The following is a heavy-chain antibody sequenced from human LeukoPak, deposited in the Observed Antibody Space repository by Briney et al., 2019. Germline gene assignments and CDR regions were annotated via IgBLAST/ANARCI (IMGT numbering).Heavy chain of an antibody. CDR1: GGSISSSNW. CDR2: IYHSGST. Sequence: SGTLSLTCTVSGGSISSSNWWSWVRQPPGKGLEWIGEIYHSGSTNYNPSLKSRVTISVDTSKNQFSLKLSSVTAADTAVYYCASFYCSGGSCYQYYYYYYMDVWGKGTTVTISS. CDR3: ASFYCSGGSCYQYYYYYYMDV. J-gene: IGHJ6*03. V-gene: IGHV4-4*02. D-gene: IGHD2-15*01.